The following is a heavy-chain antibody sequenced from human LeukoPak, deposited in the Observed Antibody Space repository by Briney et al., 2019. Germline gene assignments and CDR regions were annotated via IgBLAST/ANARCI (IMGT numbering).Heavy chain of an antibody. CDR2: INVSGGSA. D-gene: IGHD2/OR15-2a*01. CDR3: AKYVSAEGPPYALDV. V-gene: IGHV3-23*01. Sequence: GGSLRLSCAASEFTFSSYAMQWVRQAPGKGLEWVSGINVSGGSAWYADSVKGRFTISRDNSKNTLYLQMNSLRAEDTAVYYCAKYVSAEGPPYALDVWGQGTTVTVSS. J-gene: IGHJ6*02. CDR1: EFTFSSYA.